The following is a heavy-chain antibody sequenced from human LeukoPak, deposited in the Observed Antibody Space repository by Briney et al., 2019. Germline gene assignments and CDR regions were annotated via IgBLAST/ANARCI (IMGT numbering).Heavy chain of an antibody. CDR2: IHYSGST. CDR3: ARGGIAAAAAEYFQH. J-gene: IGHJ1*01. V-gene: IGHV4-31*03. D-gene: IGHD6-13*01. CDR1: SGSISSGGYY. Sequence: SETLSLTCTVSSGSISSGGYYWSWLRQHPGTGLEWIGYIHYSGSTYYKPSLKSRVTISVDTSKNQFSLNLSSVTAADTAVYYCARGGIAAAAAEYFQHWGQGTLVTVSS.